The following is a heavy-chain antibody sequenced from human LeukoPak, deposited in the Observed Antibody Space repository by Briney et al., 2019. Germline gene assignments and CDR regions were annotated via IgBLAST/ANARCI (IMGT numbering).Heavy chain of an antibody. CDR1: GFTFSSYG. V-gene: IGHV3-66*01. J-gene: IGHJ4*02. CDR3: VRSVWDC. D-gene: IGHD2-21*01. Sequence: PGGSLRLSCAASGFTFSSYGMHWVRQAPGKGLEWVSVIYSNGNTYYADSVKGRFTISRDNSKNTVYLQMNSLRAEDTAVYYCVRSVWDCWGQGTLVTVSS. CDR2: IYSNGNT.